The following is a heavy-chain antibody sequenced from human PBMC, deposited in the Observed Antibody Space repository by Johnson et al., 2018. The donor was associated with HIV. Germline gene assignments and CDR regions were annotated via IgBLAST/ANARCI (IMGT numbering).Heavy chain of an antibody. CDR1: GFTFDDYG. V-gene: IGHV3-20*04. J-gene: IGHJ3*02. Sequence: VQLVESGGGVVRPGGSLRVSCAASGFTFDDYGMNWVRQAPGKGLEWVSGINWNGDSTGYADSVKGRFTISRDNSKNTLYLHMSSLRLEDTAVYYCAKGQVARGAFDIWGQGTTVTVSS. CDR2: INWNGDST. CDR3: AKGQVARGAFDI.